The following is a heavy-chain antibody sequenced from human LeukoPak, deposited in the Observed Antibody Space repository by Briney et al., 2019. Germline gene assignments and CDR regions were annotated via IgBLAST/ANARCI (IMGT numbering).Heavy chain of an antibody. Sequence: ASVKVSCKASGYTFTSYGISWVRQAPGQGLEWMGWISAYNGNTNYAQKLQGRVTMTTDTSTSTAYMELRSLRSDDTAVYYCVRVPNLFIVVVPAEDAFDIWGQGTMVTVSS. V-gene: IGHV1-18*01. D-gene: IGHD2-2*01. J-gene: IGHJ3*02. CDR1: GYTFTSYG. CDR3: VRVPNLFIVVVPAEDAFDI. CDR2: ISAYNGNT.